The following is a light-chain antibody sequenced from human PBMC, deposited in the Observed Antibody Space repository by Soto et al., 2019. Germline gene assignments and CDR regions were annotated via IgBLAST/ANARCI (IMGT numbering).Light chain of an antibody. V-gene: IGLV1-51*02. CDR3: GTWGSSLSAYV. CDR1: SSNIGNNY. CDR2: ENN. J-gene: IGLJ1*01. Sequence: QSVLTQPPSVSAAPGQKLTISCYRSSSNIGNNYVSWYQQLPGTAPKLLIYENNKRPPGIPDRFSGSKSGTSATLGITGLQSGDEDDYYGGTWGSSLSAYVFGTGTKVTVL.